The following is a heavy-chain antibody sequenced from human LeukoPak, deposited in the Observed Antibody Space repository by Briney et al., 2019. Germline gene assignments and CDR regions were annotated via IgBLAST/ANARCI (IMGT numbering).Heavy chain of an antibody. CDR3: AKESAAAGSEAFDY. V-gene: IGHV3-48*03. CDR2: ISSSGSTI. CDR1: GFTFSSYE. D-gene: IGHD6-13*01. Sequence: GGSLRLSCAASGFTFSSYEMNWVRQAPGKGLEWVSYISSSGSTIYYADSVKGRFTISRDNAKNSLYLQMNSLRAEDMALYYCAKESAAAGSEAFDYWGQGTLVTVSS. J-gene: IGHJ4*02.